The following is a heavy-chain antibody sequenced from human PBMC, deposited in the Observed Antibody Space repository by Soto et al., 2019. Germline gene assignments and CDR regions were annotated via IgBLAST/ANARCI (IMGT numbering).Heavy chain of an antibody. CDR3: AKDGANLNYDILTGYYQFDY. D-gene: IGHD3-9*01. Sequence: VGSLRLSCAASGGTCSSYSMSWVRQATGKGLEWVSAISYDGSNKYYADSVKGRFTISRDNSKNTLYLQMNSLRAEDTAVYYCAKDGANLNYDILTGYYQFDYWGQGTLVTVSS. V-gene: IGHV3-30*18. CDR2: ISYDGSNK. CDR1: GGTCSSYS. J-gene: IGHJ4*02.